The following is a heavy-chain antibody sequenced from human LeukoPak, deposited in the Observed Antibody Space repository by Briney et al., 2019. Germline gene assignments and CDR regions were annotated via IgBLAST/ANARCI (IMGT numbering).Heavy chain of an antibody. CDR3: VRVLDILTGPNPINWFDP. J-gene: IGHJ5*02. CDR1: GGSISSGGYY. V-gene: IGHV4-31*03. Sequence: SQTLSLTCTVSGGSISSGGYYWSWLRQHPGKGLEWVGYIYYSGSTYYNPSLKSRVTISVDTSKNQFSLKLSSVTAADTAVYYCVRVLDILTGPNPINWFDPWGQGTLVSVSS. D-gene: IGHD3-9*01. CDR2: IYYSGST.